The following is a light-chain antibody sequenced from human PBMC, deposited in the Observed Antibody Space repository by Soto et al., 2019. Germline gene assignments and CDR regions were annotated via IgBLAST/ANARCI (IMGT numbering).Light chain of an antibody. CDR1: QSVSSSY. Sequence: EIVLTQSPGTLSLSPGERATLSCRASQSVSSSYLAWYQQKPGQAPRLLIYGASSRATGIPDRFSGSGSGTDFTLTISSLQSEDFTVYYCQQRSNWPPFTFGQGTRLEIK. CDR2: GAS. V-gene: IGKV3D-20*02. J-gene: IGKJ5*01. CDR3: QQRSNWPPFT.